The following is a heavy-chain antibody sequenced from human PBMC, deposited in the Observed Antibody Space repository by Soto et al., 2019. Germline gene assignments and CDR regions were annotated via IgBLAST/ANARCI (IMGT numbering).Heavy chain of an antibody. J-gene: IGHJ5*02. CDR3: ARVTHPYYDFWSGYFNWFDP. CDR2: INPNSGGT. D-gene: IGHD3-3*01. V-gene: IGHV1-2*02. CDR1: GYTFTGYY. Sequence: ASVKVSCKASGYTFTGYYMHWVRQVPGQGLEWMGWINPNSGGTNYAQKFQGRVTMTRDTSISTAYMELSRLRSDDTAVYYCARVTHPYYDFWSGYFNWFDPWGQGTLVTVSS.